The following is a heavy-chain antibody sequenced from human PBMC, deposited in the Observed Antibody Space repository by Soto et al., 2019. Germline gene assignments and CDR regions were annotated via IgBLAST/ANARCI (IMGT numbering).Heavy chain of an antibody. D-gene: IGHD6-6*01. CDR1: GYTFTGYY. J-gene: IGHJ4*02. CDR3: ASSDSSSSVRRYLDY. Sequence: QVQLVQSGAEVKTPGASVKVSCKASGYTFTGYYMHWVRQAPGQGLEWMGWINPNSGGTNYAQKFQGRVTMTRDTALSTAYMELSRLRSDATAVYYCASSDSSSSVRRYLDYGGPGSLVTFSA. V-gene: IGHV1-2*02. CDR2: INPNSGGT.